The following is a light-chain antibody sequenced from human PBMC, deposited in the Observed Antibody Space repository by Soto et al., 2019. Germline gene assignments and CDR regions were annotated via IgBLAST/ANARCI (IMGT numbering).Light chain of an antibody. V-gene: IGLV2-14*01. J-gene: IGLJ2*01. CDR1: SSDIGTYDY. CDR2: EVT. CDR3: SSYSSTSAYVV. Sequence: QSALTQPASVSGSPGQSITISCTGTSSDIGTYDYVSWYQQYPGKAPKLMIYEVTNRPSGISNRFSGSKSGNTASLTISGLQAEDEADYYCSSYSSTSAYVVFGGGTKVNVL.